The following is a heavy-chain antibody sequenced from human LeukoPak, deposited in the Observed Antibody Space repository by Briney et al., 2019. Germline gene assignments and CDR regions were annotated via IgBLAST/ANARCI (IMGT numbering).Heavy chain of an antibody. CDR1: GFTVSSNY. Sequence: GSLRLSCAASGFTVSSNYMSWVRQAPGKGLEWVSVIYSGGSTYYADSVKGRFTISRDNSKNTLYLQMNSLRAEDTAVYYCARKNGGYNSYYFDYWGQGTLVTVSS. CDR3: ARKNGGYNSYYFDY. J-gene: IGHJ4*02. D-gene: IGHD5-24*01. CDR2: IYSGGST. V-gene: IGHV3-53*01.